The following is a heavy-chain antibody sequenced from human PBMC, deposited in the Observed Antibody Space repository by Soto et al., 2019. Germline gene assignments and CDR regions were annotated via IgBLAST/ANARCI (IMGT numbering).Heavy chain of an antibody. Sequence: RKGLEWIGYISYSGSTNYNPSLRSRVTISLDTSKNQFSVKLNSVTVADTAVYCCFCFQAEDGIRYVRSVSAVLLNRSSDL. J-gene: IGHJ2*01. CDR2: ISYSGST. CDR3: FCFQAEDGIRYVRSVSAVLLNRSSDL. V-gene: IGHV4-59*01. D-gene: IGHD3-10*02.